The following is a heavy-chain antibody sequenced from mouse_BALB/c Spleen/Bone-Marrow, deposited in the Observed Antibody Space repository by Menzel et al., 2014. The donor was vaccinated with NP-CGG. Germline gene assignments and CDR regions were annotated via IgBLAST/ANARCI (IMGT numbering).Heavy chain of an antibody. V-gene: IGHV2-6-7*01. Sequence: QVQLKQSGPGLVAPSQSLSITCTVSGFSLTGYGVNWVRQPPGKGLEWLGMIWGDGSTDYNSALKSRLSISKVNSKSQVFLKMNSLQTDDTARYYCARDRYDGAMDYWGQGTSVTVSS. D-gene: IGHD2-14*01. CDR2: IWGDGST. CDR3: ARDRYDGAMDY. J-gene: IGHJ4*01. CDR1: GFSLTGYG.